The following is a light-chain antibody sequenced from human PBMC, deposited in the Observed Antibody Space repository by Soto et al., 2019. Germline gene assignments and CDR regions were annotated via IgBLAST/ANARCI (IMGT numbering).Light chain of an antibody. CDR3: SSYADTHIV. Sequence: SVLTQPPSASGSPGQSVTISCTGTSSDVGGYNYVSWYQQHPGKAPKLMIYDVSKRPSGVPDRFSGSKSGNTASLTVSGLQAEDEADYYCSSYADTHIVFGTGTKVTVL. J-gene: IGLJ1*01. CDR1: SSDVGGYNY. V-gene: IGLV2-8*01. CDR2: DVS.